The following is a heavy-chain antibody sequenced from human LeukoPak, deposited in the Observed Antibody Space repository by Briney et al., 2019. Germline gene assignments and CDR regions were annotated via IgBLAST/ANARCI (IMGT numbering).Heavy chain of an antibody. V-gene: IGHV4-34*01. D-gene: IGHD3-9*01. CDR3: ARGQGGPILTGYYTYYFDY. CDR1: GGSFSGYY. J-gene: IGHJ4*02. CDR2: INHSGGS. Sequence: SETLSLTCAVYGGSFSGYYWSWVRQPPGKGLEWIGEINHSGGSNYNPSLKSGGTISVDTSKNQFSLKLSSVTAADTAVYYCARGQGGPILTGYYTYYFDYWGQGTLVTVSS.